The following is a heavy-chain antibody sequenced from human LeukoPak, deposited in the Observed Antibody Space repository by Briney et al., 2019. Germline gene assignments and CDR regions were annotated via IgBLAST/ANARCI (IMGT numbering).Heavy chain of an antibody. J-gene: IGHJ5*02. V-gene: IGHV6-1*01. CDR3: ARGGTMGNANWFDP. Sequence: SQTLSLTCAISGDSVSGNSAVAWNWLRQSPSRGLEWLGRTYYRSKWNNDYAVSVKSRITINPDTSKNQFSLHLNSVTPEDTAMYYCARGGTMGNANWFDPWGQGTLVTVSS. CDR1: GDSVSGNSAVA. D-gene: IGHD3-16*01. CDR2: TYYRSKWNN.